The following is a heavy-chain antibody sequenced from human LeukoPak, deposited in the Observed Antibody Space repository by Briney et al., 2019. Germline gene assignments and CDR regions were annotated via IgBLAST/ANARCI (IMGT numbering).Heavy chain of an antibody. Sequence: PSETLSLTCTVSGGSISGYYWSWIRQPPGKGLEWIGYMSYCGSTNYNPSLKSRVTISVDTSKNQFSLKLSSVTAADTAVYYCARDREGAFDIWGQGTLVTVSS. V-gene: IGHV4-59*01. J-gene: IGHJ3*02. CDR2: MSYCGST. CDR3: ARDREGAFDI. D-gene: IGHD1-26*01. CDR1: GGSISGYY.